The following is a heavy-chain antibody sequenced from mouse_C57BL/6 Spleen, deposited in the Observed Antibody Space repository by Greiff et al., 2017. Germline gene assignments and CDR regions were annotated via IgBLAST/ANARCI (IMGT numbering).Heavy chain of an antibody. J-gene: IGHJ3*01. CDR1: GYTFTSYW. V-gene: IGHV1-55*01. D-gene: IGHD1-1*01. Sequence: QVQLQQSGAELVKPGASVKMSCKASGYTFTSYWITWVKQRPGQGLEWIGDIYPGSGSTNYNEKFKSKATLTVDTSSSTAYMQLSSLTSEDSAVYYCAREGYYYGSSYSAWFAYWGQGTLVTVSA. CDR3: AREGYYYGSSYSAWFAY. CDR2: IYPGSGST.